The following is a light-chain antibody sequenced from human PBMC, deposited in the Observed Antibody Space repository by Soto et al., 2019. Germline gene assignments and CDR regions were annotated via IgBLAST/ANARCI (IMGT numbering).Light chain of an antibody. Sequence: DIPLTQSPSFLSASVGDRVTITCRASHDISSYLTWYQQKPGKXHTVLIYAASTLQGGVPSRFSGSGSGTEFTITISSLQPEDFASYYCQQHKDYPLAFGRGTRLEIK. V-gene: IGKV1-9*01. CDR3: QQHKDYPLA. J-gene: IGKJ5*01. CDR2: AAS. CDR1: HDISSY.